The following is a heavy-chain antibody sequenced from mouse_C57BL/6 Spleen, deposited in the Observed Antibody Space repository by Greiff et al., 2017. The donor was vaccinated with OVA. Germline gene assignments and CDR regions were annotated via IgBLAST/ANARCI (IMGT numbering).Heavy chain of an antibody. CDR3: AREGYYYGSSLGY. D-gene: IGHD1-1*01. V-gene: IGHV1-76*01. CDR1: GYTFTGYW. J-gene: IGHJ2*01. CDR2: IYPGSGNT. Sequence: QVQLQQSGAELMKPGASVKLSCKATGYTFTGYWIEWVKQRPGHGLEWIARIYPGSGNTYYNEKFKGKATLTAEKSSSTAYMQLSSLTSEDSAVYFCAREGYYYGSSLGYWGQGTTLTVSS.